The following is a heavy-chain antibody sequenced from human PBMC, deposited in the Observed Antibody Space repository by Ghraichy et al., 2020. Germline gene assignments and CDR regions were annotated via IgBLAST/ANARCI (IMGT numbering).Heavy chain of an antibody. J-gene: IGHJ4*02. D-gene: IGHD1-20*01. CDR2: IIPIFGTA. CDR1: GGTFSSYA. Sequence: SVKVSCKASGGTFSSYAISWVRQAPGQGLEWMGGIIPIFGTANYAQKFQGRVTITADESTSTAYMELSSLRSEDTAVYYCARAKTKYNWKGAFDYWGQGTLVTVSS. CDR3: ARAKTKYNWKGAFDY. V-gene: IGHV1-69*13.